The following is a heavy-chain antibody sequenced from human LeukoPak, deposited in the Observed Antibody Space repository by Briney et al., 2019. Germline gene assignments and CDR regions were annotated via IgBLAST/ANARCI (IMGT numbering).Heavy chain of an antibody. CDR2: IKEDGTEK. Sequence: GGSLRLSCRTSGFNFINYWMSWVRQGPGTGLEWVAHIKEDGTEKYYADSVMGRFTIARDDATNSLYLQMNSLRAEDTALYYCVRAGWELDYWGQGTPVTVSS. CDR3: VRAGWELDY. D-gene: IGHD1-26*01. V-gene: IGHV3-7*01. J-gene: IGHJ4*02. CDR1: GFNFINYW.